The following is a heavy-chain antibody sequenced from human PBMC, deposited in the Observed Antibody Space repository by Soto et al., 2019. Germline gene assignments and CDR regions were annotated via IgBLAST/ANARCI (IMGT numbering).Heavy chain of an antibody. CDR2: INHSGST. CDR3: ARDKVLNSSGWLDWLDN. V-gene: IGHV4-34*01. CDR1: GGSFSGYY. D-gene: IGHD6-19*01. Sequence: QVQLQQWGAGLLKPSETLSLTCAVYGGSFSGYYWSWIRQPPGKGLEWIGEINHSGSTNYNPSLKSRVTISVDTSKNQFSLKLSSVTAADTAVYYCARDKVLNSSGWLDWLDNWGQETLVTVSS. J-gene: IGHJ5*02.